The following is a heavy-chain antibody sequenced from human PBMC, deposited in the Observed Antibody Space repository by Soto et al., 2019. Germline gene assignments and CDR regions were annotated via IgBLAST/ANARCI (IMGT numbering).Heavy chain of an antibody. CDR3: ARAPYQGYFQH. D-gene: IGHD2-2*01. J-gene: IGHJ1*01. Sequence: PSETLSLTCTVSGGSISSGGYYWSWIRQHPGKGLEWIGYIYYSGSTYYNPSLKGRVTISVDTSKNQFSLKLSSVTAADTAVYYCARAPYQGYFQHWGQGTLVTVSS. CDR1: GGSISSGGYY. CDR2: IYYSGST. V-gene: IGHV4-31*03.